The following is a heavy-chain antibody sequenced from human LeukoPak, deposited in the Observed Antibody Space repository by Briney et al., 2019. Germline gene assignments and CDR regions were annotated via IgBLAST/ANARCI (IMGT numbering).Heavy chain of an antibody. V-gene: IGHV3-9*01. Sequence: GRSLRLSCAASGFTFDDYAMHWVRQAPGKGLEWVSGISWNSGSIGYADSVKGRFTISRDNAKNSLYLQMNSLRAEDTALYYCAKGRDKYQLLSKNWFDPWGQGTPVTVSS. D-gene: IGHD2-2*01. CDR1: GFTFDDYA. CDR2: ISWNSGSI. J-gene: IGHJ5*02. CDR3: AKGRDKYQLLSKNWFDP.